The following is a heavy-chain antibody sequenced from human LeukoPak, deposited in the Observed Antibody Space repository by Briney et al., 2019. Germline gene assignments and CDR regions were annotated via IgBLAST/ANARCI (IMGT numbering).Heavy chain of an antibody. CDR1: GFTFSIYP. CDR3: AKRGYDWPGDFDS. CDR2: ITGDGDST. D-gene: IGHD5-12*01. V-gene: IGHV3-23*01. J-gene: IGHJ4*02. Sequence: GGSLRLSCAASGFTFSIYPMTWVRQAPGEGLEWGSTITGDGDSTYYADSVKGRFTISRANSKNTLFLQMKTLRAEDTAVYYCAKRGYDWPGDFDSWGQGTLVTVSS.